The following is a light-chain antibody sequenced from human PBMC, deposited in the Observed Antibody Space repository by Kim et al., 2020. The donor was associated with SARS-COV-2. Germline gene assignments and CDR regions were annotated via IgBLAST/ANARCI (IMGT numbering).Light chain of an antibody. Sequence: RVTSSCTGSSYNIGAGYDVHWYRQLPGTAPKLLIYRNNNRPSGVPDRFSGSKSGTSASLAITGLQAEDEADYYCQSYDSSLNVVVFGGGTQLTVL. CDR2: RNN. V-gene: IGLV1-40*01. CDR3: QSYDSSLNVVV. J-gene: IGLJ2*01. CDR1: SYNIGAGYD.